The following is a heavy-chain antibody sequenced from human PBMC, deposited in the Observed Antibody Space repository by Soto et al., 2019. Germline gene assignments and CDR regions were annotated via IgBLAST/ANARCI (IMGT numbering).Heavy chain of an antibody. V-gene: IGHV5-51*01. CDR1: GYSFTSYW. Sequence: GESLKISCKGSGYSFTSYWIGWVRQMPGKGLEWMGIIYPGDSDTRYSPSFQGQVTISADKSISTAYLQWSSLKASDTAMYYCARSSYDYYYYYRMDVWSQRTSDTVSS. CDR2: IYPGDSDT. D-gene: IGHD6-6*01. CDR3: ARSSYDYYYYYRMDV. J-gene: IGHJ6*02.